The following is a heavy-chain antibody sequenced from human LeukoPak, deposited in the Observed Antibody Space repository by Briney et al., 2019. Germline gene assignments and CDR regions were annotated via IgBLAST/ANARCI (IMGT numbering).Heavy chain of an antibody. V-gene: IGHV3-30*02. J-gene: IGHJ4*02. CDR3: AKEPLDCTNGVCYTGGFDN. CDR2: IRYDGSIE. CDR1: GFTFSRYG. Sequence: PGGSLRLSCAASGFTFSRYGMHWVRQAPGKGLEWVAFIRYDGSIEYYADSVKGRFTISRDNSKNTLYLQMKSLRVEDTAIYYCAKEPLDCTNGVCYTGGFDNWGQGTLVTISP. D-gene: IGHD2-8*01.